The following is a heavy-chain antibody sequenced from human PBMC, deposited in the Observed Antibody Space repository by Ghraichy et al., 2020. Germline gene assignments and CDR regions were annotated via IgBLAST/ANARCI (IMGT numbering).Heavy chain of an antibody. CDR3: ARHGDLQWEWELWGWFDP. D-gene: IGHD1-26*01. J-gene: IGHJ5*02. Sequence: SETLSLTCTVSGGSISSSSYYWGWIRQPPGKGLEWIGSIYYSGSTYYNPSLKSRVTISVDTSKNQFSLKLSSVTAADTAVYYCARHGDLQWEWELWGWFDPWGQGTLVTVSS. V-gene: IGHV4-39*01. CDR2: IYYSGST. CDR1: GGSISSSSYY.